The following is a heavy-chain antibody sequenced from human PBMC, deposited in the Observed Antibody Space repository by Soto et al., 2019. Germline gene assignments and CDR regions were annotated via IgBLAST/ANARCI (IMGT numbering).Heavy chain of an antibody. V-gene: IGHV1-18*01. Sequence: ASVKVSCKVSGYSFTDYGFSWVRRAPGQGLEWLGWISPYNGKAFYVKNFQDRLTMTTDTATSTVYMDLSRLTSDDTAIYYCARRKGYVKNNLYYFDY. CDR2: ISPYNGKA. CDR3: ARRKGYVKNNLYYFDY. D-gene: IGHD3-16*01. CDR1: GYSFTDYG. J-gene: IGHJ4*01.